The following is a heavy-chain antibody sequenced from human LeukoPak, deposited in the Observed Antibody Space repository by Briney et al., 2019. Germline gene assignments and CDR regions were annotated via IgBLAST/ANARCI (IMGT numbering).Heavy chain of an antibody. CDR1: GFTFNNYA. D-gene: IGHD6-13*01. V-gene: IGHV3-23*01. J-gene: IGHJ4*02. CDR2: TAGSGISK. CDR3: AKGVSSWYLDY. Sequence: GGSLRLSCVASGFTFNNYAMSWVRQAPGRGLEWASSTAGSGISKDYADSVKGRFTISKDKSKNTLYLQMDNLRAEDTAVYYCAKGVSSWYLDYWGQGTLVTVSS.